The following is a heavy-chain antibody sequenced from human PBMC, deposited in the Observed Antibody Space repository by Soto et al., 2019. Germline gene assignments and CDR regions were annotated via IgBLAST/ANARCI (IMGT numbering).Heavy chain of an antibody. CDR2: ISGSGGST. CDR1: GFTFSSYA. CDR3: AKDRPFWSGYPFDY. J-gene: IGHJ4*02. D-gene: IGHD3-3*01. Sequence: GGSLRLSCAASGFTFSSYAMSWVRQAPGKGLEWVAAISGSGGSTYYADSVKGRFTISRDNSKNTLYLQMNSLRAEDTPVYYCAKDRPFWSGYPFDYWGQGTLVTVSS. V-gene: IGHV3-23*01.